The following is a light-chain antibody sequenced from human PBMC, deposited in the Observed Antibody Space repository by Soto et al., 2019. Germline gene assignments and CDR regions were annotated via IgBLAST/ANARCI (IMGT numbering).Light chain of an antibody. V-gene: IGKV3D-20*02. CDR2: DAS. CDR3: QQRSNWPPWT. CDR1: QSVSSNY. Sequence: EIVMTQSPGTLSLSPGERATLSCGASQSVSSNYLAWYQQKPGLAPRLLIYDASSRATGIPDRFSGSGSGTDFTLTISSLEPEDFAVYYCQQRSNWPPWTFGQGTKVDIK. J-gene: IGKJ1*01.